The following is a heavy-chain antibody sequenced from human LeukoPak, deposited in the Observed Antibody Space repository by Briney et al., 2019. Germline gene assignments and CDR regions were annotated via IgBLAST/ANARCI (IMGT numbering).Heavy chain of an antibody. J-gene: IGHJ4*02. CDR2: ISGYNGNT. CDR1: GYTLTSYG. D-gene: IGHD2-2*01. Sequence: ASVKVSCKASGYTLTSYGISWVRQAPGQGLEWMGWISGYNGNTNYAQKLQDRVTMTTDTSTSTAYMELRSLRSDDTAVYYCAREYQLLCDYWGQGTLVTVSS. CDR3: AREYQLLCDY. V-gene: IGHV1-18*01.